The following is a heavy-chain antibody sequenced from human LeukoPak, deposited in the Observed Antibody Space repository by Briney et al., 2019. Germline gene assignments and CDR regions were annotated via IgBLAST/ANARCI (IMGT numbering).Heavy chain of an antibody. J-gene: IGHJ4*02. D-gene: IGHD2-2*02. CDR2: ISSSSSTI. V-gene: IGHV3-48*01. CDR3: AREFLGYCSSTSCYRGYSFDY. Sequence: GGSLRLSCAASGFTYSSYSMNWVRQAPGKGLEWVSYISSSSSTIYYADSVKGRFTISRDNAKNSLYLQMNSLRAEDTAVYYCAREFLGYCSSTSCYRGYSFDYWGQGTLVTVSS. CDR1: GFTYSSYS.